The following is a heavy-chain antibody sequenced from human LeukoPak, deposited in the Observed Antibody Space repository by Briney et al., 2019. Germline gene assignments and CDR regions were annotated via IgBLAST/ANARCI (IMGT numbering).Heavy chain of an antibody. CDR1: GGSFSGYY. V-gene: IGHV4-34*01. J-gene: IGHJ4*02. CDR3: ASNLNRGGSHDY. D-gene: IGHD2-15*01. CDR2: INHSGST. Sequence: SETLSLTGAVCGGSFSGYYWSWIRQPPGKGLEWIGEINHSGSTNYNPSLKSRVTISVDTSKNQFSLKLSSVTAADTAVYYCASNLNRGGSHDYWGQGTLVTVSS.